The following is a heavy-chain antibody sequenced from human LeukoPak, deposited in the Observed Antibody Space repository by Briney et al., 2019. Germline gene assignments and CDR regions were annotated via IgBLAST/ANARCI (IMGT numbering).Heavy chain of an antibody. D-gene: IGHD2-2*01. Sequence: ASVKVSCKASGYTFTSYDINWVRQATGQGLEWMGWMNPNSGNTGYAQKFQGRVTITRNTSISTAYMELSSLRSEDTAVYYCARDQYQLLAYFDYWGQGTLVTVSS. J-gene: IGHJ4*02. CDR3: ARDQYQLLAYFDY. CDR2: MNPNSGNT. V-gene: IGHV1-8*03. CDR1: GYTFTSYD.